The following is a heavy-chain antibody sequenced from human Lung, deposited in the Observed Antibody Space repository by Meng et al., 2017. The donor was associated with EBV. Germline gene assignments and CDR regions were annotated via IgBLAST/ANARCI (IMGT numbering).Heavy chain of an antibody. D-gene: IGHD3-10*01. Sequence: EVQLVESGXXLVKRGGSLRLSCAASGFTFSSYSMNWVRQAPGKGLEWVSSISSSSSYIYYADSVKGRFTISRDNAKNSLYLQMNSLRAEDTAVYYCARDMVRGGNWFDPWGQGTLVTVSS. V-gene: IGHV3-21*01. CDR1: GFTFSSYS. CDR3: ARDMVRGGNWFDP. CDR2: ISSSSSYI. J-gene: IGHJ5*02.